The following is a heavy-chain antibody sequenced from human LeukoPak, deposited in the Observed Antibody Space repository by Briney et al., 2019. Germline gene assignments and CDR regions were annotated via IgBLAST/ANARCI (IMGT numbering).Heavy chain of an antibody. Sequence: SETLSLTCAVYGGSFSGYYWSWIRQPPGKGLEWIGEINHSGSTNYNPSLKSRVTISVDTSKNQFSLKLSSVTAADTAVYCCARQRTYYYGSGGKNWFDPWGQGTLVTVSS. CDR2: INHSGST. CDR3: ARQRTYYYGSGGKNWFDP. D-gene: IGHD3-10*01. CDR1: GGSFSGYY. V-gene: IGHV4-34*01. J-gene: IGHJ5*02.